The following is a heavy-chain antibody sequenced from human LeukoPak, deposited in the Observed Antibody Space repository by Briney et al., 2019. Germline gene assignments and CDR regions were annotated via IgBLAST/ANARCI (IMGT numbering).Heavy chain of an antibody. D-gene: IGHD3-10*01. CDR2: ISAYNGNT. Sequence: ASVKVSCKASGYTFTSYGISWVGQAPGQGVEWMGWISAYNGNTNYAQKLQGRVTMTTDTSTSTAYMELRSLRSDDTAVYYCARVGSYYYGSGSYCFDYWGQGTLVTVSS. CDR1: GYTFTSYG. V-gene: IGHV1-18*01. J-gene: IGHJ4*02. CDR3: ARVGSYYYGSGSYCFDY.